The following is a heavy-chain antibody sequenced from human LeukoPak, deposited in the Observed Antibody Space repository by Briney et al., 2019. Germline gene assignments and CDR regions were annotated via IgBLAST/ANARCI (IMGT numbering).Heavy chain of an antibody. D-gene: IGHD1-26*01. V-gene: IGHV1-18*01. CDR1: GYTFTTYG. CDR3: ARDVSYEVDY. CDR2: INTYNGNT. Sequence: ASVKVSCKGSGYTFTTYGISWGRQAPGQGLEWMGWINTYNGNTNYAQKFQGRVTVTTDTSTSTAYMELRSLRSDDTAVYYCARDVSYEVDYWGQGTLVTVSS. J-gene: IGHJ4*02.